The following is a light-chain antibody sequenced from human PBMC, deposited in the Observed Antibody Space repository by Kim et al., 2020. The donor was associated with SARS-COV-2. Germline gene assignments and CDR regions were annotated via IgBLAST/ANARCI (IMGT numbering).Light chain of an antibody. CDR2: DAS. CDR1: QSISSW. J-gene: IGKJ1*01. V-gene: IGKV1-5*01. Sequence: DIQMTQSPSTLSASVGDRVTITCRASQSISSWLAWYQQKPGKAPKLLIYDASSLESGVPSRFSGSRSGTEFTLTISSLQPDDFATFYCQQYHSYSPTFGQGTKVDIK. CDR3: QQYHSYSPT.